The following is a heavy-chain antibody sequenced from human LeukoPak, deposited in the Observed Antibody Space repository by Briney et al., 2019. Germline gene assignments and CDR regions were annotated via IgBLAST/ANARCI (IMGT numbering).Heavy chain of an antibody. CDR3: AKASTFGELNRPFDH. V-gene: IGHV3-23*01. Sequence: TGGSLRLSCAASGFTFSSDAMSWVRPAPGKGLDWVSTISGGGDTTYYSDSVKGRFTISRDNSKNTLFLQMNSLRAEDTAVYYCAKASTFGELNRPFDHWGQGTLVTVSS. J-gene: IGHJ5*02. CDR1: GFTFSSDA. CDR2: ISGGGDTT. D-gene: IGHD3-10*01.